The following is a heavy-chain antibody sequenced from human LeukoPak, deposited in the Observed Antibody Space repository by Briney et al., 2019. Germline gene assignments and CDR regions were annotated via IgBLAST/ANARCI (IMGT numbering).Heavy chain of an antibody. CDR1: GGSISSGDYY. CDR2: IYYSGST. J-gene: IGHJ4*02. CDR3: ARLMITFGGVIAPFDY. Sequence: PSQTLSLTCTVSGGSISSGDYYWSWLRQPPGKGLEWLGYIYYSGSTYYNPSLKSRVTISVDTSKNQFSLKLSSVTAADTAVYYCARLMITFGGVIAPFDYWGQGTLVTVSS. D-gene: IGHD3-16*02. V-gene: IGHV4-30-4*08.